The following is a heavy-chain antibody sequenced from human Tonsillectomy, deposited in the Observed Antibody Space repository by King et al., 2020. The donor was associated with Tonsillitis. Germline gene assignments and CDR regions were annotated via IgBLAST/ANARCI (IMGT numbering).Heavy chain of an antibody. V-gene: IGHV3-53*04. J-gene: IGHJ6*03. CDR2: IYSGGST. Sequence: VQLVESGGGLVQPGGSLRLSCAASGFTVGSNYMSWVRQAPGKGLEWVSLIYSGGSTYYADSVKGRFTISRHNSKNTLYLQMNSLRPEDTAVYYCATCDFYYYYMDVWGKGTTVTVPS. CDR3: ATCDFYYYYMDV. CDR1: GFTVGSNY.